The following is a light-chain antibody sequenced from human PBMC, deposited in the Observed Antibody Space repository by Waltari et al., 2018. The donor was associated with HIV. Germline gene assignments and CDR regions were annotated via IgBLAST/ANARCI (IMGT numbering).Light chain of an antibody. J-gene: IGLJ2*01. Sequence: CTGTSSDVGRYNYVSWYQQYPGRAPKLMMYDVSKRPSGVPDRFSGSKSGNTASLTISGLQTEDEGDYYCCSYAGSYTLVFGGGTKLTVL. V-gene: IGLV2-11*03. CDR1: SSDVGRYNY. CDR2: DVS. CDR3: CSYAGSYTLV.